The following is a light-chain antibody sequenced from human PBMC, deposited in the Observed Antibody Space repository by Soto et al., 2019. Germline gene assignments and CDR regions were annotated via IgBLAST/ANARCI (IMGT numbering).Light chain of an antibody. Sequence: DLQTTQAPSALAASVLDVLTVTGRASQSISDDLNWYQQKPGKAPNLLIYTASSLQSGVPSRFSGSGSGTDFTLTINGLQPEDFATYYCQQAASFPITCGKGTRLEIK. CDR2: TAS. J-gene: IGKJ5*01. CDR1: QSISDD. CDR3: QQAASFPIT. V-gene: IGKV1-39*01.